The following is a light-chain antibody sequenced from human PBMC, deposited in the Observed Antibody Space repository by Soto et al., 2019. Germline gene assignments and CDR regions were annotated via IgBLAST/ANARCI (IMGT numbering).Light chain of an antibody. Sequence: EILMTQSPATLSVSPGERATVSCRASQSVSSNLAWYQQKPGQAPRLLIYGASSRATGIPDRFSGSGSGTEFTLTISSLEPEDFAVYYCQQRSNWPQITFGQGTRLEV. CDR2: GAS. V-gene: IGKV3D-15*01. J-gene: IGKJ5*01. CDR1: QSVSSN. CDR3: QQRSNWPQIT.